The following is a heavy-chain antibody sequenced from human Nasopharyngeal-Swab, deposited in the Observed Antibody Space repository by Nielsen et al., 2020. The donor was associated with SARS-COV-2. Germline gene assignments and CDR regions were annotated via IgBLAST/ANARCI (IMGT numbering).Heavy chain of an antibody. CDR1: GFTFSNFW. Sequence: GESLKISCAASGFTFSNFWMSWVRQAPGRGLEWVANIKQDGSEKYYVDSVKGRFTISRENAKNSLYLQMNSLRAEDTGVYYCVNGGSLDFWGQGTLVTVSP. D-gene: IGHD2-15*01. J-gene: IGHJ4*02. V-gene: IGHV3-7*01. CDR2: IKQDGSEK. CDR3: VNGGSLDF.